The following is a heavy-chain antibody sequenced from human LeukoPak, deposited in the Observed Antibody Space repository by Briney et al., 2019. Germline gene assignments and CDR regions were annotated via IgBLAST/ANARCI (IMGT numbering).Heavy chain of an antibody. V-gene: IGHV1-18*01. CDR3: ARDRSGYPPRIDY. Sequence: GASVKVSCKASGYTFTNYGVSWVRRAPGQGLEYMGWISAYNGNTNYAQKLQGRVTMTTDTSTSTAYMELRSLTSDDTAVYYCARDRSGYPPRIDYWGQGTLVTVSS. CDR1: GYTFTNYG. D-gene: IGHD3-3*01. J-gene: IGHJ4*02. CDR2: ISAYNGNT.